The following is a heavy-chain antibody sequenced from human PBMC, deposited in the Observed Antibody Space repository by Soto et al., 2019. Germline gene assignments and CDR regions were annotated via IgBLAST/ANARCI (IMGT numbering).Heavy chain of an antibody. CDR3: ARRLYFATLLDP. V-gene: IGHV1-3*01. Sequence: ASVKVSCKASGYTLTTYAMHWVRQAPGQRLEWMGWMNAGKDNTGYSQKFQDRVTITRDTSANTAYMELSSLRSEDTAVYYCARRLYFATLLDPWGQGTLVTVSS. CDR1: GYTLTTYA. D-gene: IGHD2-2*02. J-gene: IGHJ5*02. CDR2: MNAGKDNT.